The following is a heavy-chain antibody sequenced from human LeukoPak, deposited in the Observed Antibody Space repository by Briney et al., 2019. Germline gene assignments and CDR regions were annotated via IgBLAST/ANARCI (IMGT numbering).Heavy chain of an antibody. D-gene: IGHD3-10*01. Sequence: GRSLRLSCAASGFTFSSYAMHWVRQAPGKGLEWVAVISYDGSNKYYADSVKGRFTISRDNSKNTLYLQMNSLRAEDTAVYYCARDLFSKGGSGSYYNPWGQGTLVTVSS. V-gene: IGHV3-30-3*01. J-gene: IGHJ5*02. CDR2: ISYDGSNK. CDR1: GFTFSSYA. CDR3: ARDLFSKGGSGSYYNP.